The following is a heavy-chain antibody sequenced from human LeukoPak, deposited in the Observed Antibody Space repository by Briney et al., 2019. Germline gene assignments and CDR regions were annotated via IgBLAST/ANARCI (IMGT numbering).Heavy chain of an antibody. CDR2: IYYSGST. J-gene: IGHJ4*02. CDR3: ARPKGYCSGGSCYQSFDY. D-gene: IGHD2-15*01. V-gene: IGHV4-59*08. CDR1: GGSISSYY. Sequence: SETLSLTCTVSGGSISSYYWSWIRQPPGKGLEWIGYIYYSGSTNYNPSLKSRVTISVDTSKNQFSLKLSSVTAADTAVYYCARPKGYCSGGSCYQSFDYWGQGTLVTVSS.